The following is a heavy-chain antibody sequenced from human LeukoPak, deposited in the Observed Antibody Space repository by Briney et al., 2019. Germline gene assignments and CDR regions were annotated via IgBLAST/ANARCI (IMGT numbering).Heavy chain of an antibody. CDR2: IIPIFGTA. J-gene: IGHJ5*02. CDR1: GGTFSSYA. V-gene: IGHV1-69*06. Sequence: EASVKVSCKASGGTFSSYAISWVRQAPGQGLEWMGGIIPIFGTANYAQKFQGRVTITADKSTSTAYMELSSLRSEDTAVYYCARSPGYCSGGSCYSAGQLWWFDPWGQGTLVTVSS. D-gene: IGHD2-15*01. CDR3: ARSPGYCSGGSCYSAGQLWWFDP.